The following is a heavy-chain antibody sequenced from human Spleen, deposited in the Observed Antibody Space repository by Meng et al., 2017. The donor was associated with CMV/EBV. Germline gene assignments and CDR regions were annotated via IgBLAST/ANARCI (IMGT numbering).Heavy chain of an antibody. CDR3: AHSKRVADVWYFDY. CDR1: GFSLSTSGVG. V-gene: IGHV2-5*02. Sequence: QITLKESGPTLVKPXXTLTLNCTFSGFSLSTSGVGVGWIRQSPGKALEWLALIYWDDDKRYSPSLKSRLTITKDTSKNQVVLTMTNMDPVDTATYYCAHSKRVADVWYFDYWGQGTLVTVSS. J-gene: IGHJ4*02. D-gene: IGHD3-3*01. CDR2: IYWDDDK.